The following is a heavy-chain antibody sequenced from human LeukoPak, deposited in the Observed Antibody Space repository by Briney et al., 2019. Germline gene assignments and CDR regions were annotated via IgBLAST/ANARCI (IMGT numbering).Heavy chain of an antibody. CDR1: GYTFTGYY. J-gene: IGHJ4*02. Sequence: ASVKVSCKASGYTFTGYYMHWVRQAPGQGLEWMGWTNPNSGGTKYAQKFQGRVTMTRDTSISTAYMELSSLRSDDTAVYYCARAEAIDYWGQGTLVTVSS. V-gene: IGHV1-2*02. CDR2: TNPNSGGT. CDR3: ARAEAIDY.